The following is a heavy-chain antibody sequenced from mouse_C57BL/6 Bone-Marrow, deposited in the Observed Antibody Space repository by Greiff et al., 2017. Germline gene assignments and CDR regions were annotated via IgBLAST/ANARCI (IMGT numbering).Heavy chain of an antibody. CDR3: ARVNDLGFAY. J-gene: IGHJ3*01. V-gene: IGHV1-18*01. CDR2: INPNNGGT. Sequence: VQLQQSGPELVKPGASVKIPCKASGYTFTDYNMDWVKQSHGKSLEWIGDINPNNGGTIYNQKFKGKATLTVDKSSSPAYMELRSLTSEDTAVYYCARVNDLGFAYWGQGTLVTVSA. CDR1: GYTFTDYN.